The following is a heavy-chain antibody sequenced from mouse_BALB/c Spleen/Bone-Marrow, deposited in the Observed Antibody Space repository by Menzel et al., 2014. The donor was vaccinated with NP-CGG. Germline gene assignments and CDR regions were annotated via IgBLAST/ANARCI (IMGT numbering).Heavy chain of an antibody. CDR3: ARCYYGYAMDY. D-gene: IGHD1-1*01. V-gene: IGHV2-6-1*01. CDR2: IWSDGST. Sequence: QVQLKDSGPGLVAPSQSLSITCTISGFSLXSYGVHWVRQPPGKGLEWLVVIWSDGSTTYNSALKSRLSISKDNSKSQVFLKMNSLQTDDTAMYYCARCYYGYAMDYWGQGTSVTVSS. CDR1: GFSLXSYG. J-gene: IGHJ4*01.